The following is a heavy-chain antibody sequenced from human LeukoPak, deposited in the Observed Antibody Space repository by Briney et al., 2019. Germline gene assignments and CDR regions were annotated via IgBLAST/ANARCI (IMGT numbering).Heavy chain of an antibody. D-gene: IGHD3-10*01. CDR2: IWYDGSK. J-gene: IGHJ4*02. CDR1: GFTFSNYG. V-gene: IGHV3-33*01. Sequence: PGRSLRVSCAASGFTFSNYGMHWVRQAPGKGLEWVAVIWYDGSKYYAESVKGRFIISRENSKNTLYLQINGQRDEDTAVYKCAREGGSYYRYFDYWGQGTLVTVSS. CDR3: AREGGSYYRYFDY.